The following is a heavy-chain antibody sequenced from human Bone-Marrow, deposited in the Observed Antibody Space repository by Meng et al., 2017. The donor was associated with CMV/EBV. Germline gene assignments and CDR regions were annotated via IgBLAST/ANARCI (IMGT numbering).Heavy chain of an antibody. V-gene: IGHV3-64*04. CDR2: ISSNGGST. J-gene: IGHJ4*02. CDR3: AKDKYGDYYYFDY. Sequence: SCKASGYTFASYDINWVRQAPGKGLEYVSAISSNGGSTYYADSVKGRFTISRDNSKNTLYLQMNSLRAEDTAVYYCAKDKYGDYYYFDYWGQGTLVTVSS. CDR1: GYTFASYD. D-gene: IGHD4-17*01.